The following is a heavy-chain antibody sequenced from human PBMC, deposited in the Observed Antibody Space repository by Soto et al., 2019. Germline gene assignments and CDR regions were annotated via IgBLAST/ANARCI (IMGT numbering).Heavy chain of an antibody. CDR3: ARAGSYGDYYYYYMDV. J-gene: IGHJ6*03. D-gene: IGHD4-17*01. V-gene: IGHV3-33*01. CDR1: GFTFSSYG. Sequence: QVQLVESGGGVVQPGRSLRLSCAASGFTFSSYGMHWVRQAPGKGLEWVAVIWYDGSNKYYADSVKGRFTISRDNSKNTLYLQMNSLRAEDTAVYYCARAGSYGDYYYYYMDVWGKGTTVTVSS. CDR2: IWYDGSNK.